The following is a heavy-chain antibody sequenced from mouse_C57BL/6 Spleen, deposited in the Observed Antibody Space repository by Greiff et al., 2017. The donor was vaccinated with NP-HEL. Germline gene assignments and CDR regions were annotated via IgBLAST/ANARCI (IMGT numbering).Heavy chain of an antibody. CDR3: ARRRGDDDGDYYAMDY. D-gene: IGHD2-4*01. CDR2: ISYSGST. CDR1: GYSITSDY. Sequence: EVMLVESGPGLAKPSQTLSLTCSVTGYSITSDYWNWIRKFPGNKLEYMGYISYSGSTYYNPSLKSRISITRDTSKNQYYLQLNSVTTEDTATYYCARRRGDDDGDYYAMDYWGQGTSVTVSS. J-gene: IGHJ4*01. V-gene: IGHV3-8*01.